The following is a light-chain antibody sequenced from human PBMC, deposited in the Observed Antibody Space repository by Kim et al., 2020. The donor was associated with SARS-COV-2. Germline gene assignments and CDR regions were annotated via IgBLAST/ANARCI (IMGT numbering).Light chain of an antibody. J-gene: IGLJ3*02. CDR1: SSDFGNYNF. V-gene: IGLV2-14*04. CDR2: DVS. Sequence: GQSFTISCTGTSSDFGNYNFVSWSQQHPGKAPKLLIYDVSKRPSGVSDRFSGSKSGNTASLTISGLQAEDEADYYCSSHIGSSTWVFGGGTQLTVL. CDR3: SSHIGSSTWV.